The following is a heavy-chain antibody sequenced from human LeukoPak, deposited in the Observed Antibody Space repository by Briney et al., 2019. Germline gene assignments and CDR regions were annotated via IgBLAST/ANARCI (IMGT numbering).Heavy chain of an antibody. CDR2: INWNAGST. J-gene: IGHJ4*02. D-gene: IGHD5-18*01. Sequence: GGSLRLSCAASGFTFHDYAMYWVRQAPGKGLEWVSLINWNAGSTYYADSAKGRFTISRDNSKNSLYLQMNSLRAEDTAMYYCAKGGGGGYSYGYGQHDYWGQGTLVTVSS. CDR1: GFTFHDYA. V-gene: IGHV3-43D*04. CDR3: AKGGGGGYSYGYGQHDY.